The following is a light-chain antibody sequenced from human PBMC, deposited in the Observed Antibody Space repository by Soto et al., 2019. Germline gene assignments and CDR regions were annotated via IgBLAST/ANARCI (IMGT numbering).Light chain of an antibody. CDR3: QQSFT. CDR2: DAS. Sequence: DIQMTQSPSTLSASVGDRVTITCRASQSISSWLAWYQQKPGKAPKLLIYDASSLESGVPSRFSGSGSGTEFTLTISSLQPDDFATYYRQQSFTFGPGTKVDIK. V-gene: IGKV1-5*01. CDR1: QSISSW. J-gene: IGKJ3*01.